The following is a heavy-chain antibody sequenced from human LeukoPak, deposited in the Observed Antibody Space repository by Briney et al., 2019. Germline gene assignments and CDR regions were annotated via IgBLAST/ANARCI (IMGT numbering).Heavy chain of an antibody. V-gene: IGHV4-39*07. D-gene: IGHD3-22*01. CDR2: VYFSGSS. J-gene: IGHJ4*02. CDR1: GASISSGRNY. CDR3: ARVGDTSGYYYYFDY. Sequence: SETLSLTCTVSGASISSGRNYWGWVRQSTGKGLEWIASVYFSGSSQYNPSLVSRAFISVDSSKNQFSLKLSSMTAADTAVYYCARVGDTSGYYYYFDYWGQGTLVTVSS.